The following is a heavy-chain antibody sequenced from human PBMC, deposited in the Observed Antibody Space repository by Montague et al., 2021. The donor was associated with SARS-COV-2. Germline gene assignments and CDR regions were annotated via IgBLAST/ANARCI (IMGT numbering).Heavy chain of an antibody. CDR3: ASHPVWQQLCT. D-gene: IGHD1-1*01. CDR2: IHHTGGS. Sequence: SETLSLTCAVSDASLASGYWWSWVRQSPGKGLEWIAEIHHTGGSNYNPSLVSRVTIFLDHSKNHLTLTLSSVTAADTAMYYCASHPVWQQLCTWGQGTLVTVSA. CDR1: DASLASGYW. J-gene: IGHJ5*02. V-gene: IGHV4-4*02.